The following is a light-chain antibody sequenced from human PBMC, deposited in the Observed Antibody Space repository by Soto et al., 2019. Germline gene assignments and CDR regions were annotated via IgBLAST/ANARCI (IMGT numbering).Light chain of an antibody. CDR3: TSYVGNDIWV. Sequence: QSALTQPPSASESPGQSVTISCTGTSSDVGAYKYVSWYQQYPGKAPKLMIYEVTKRPSGVPDRFSGSKSGNTASLTVSGLQAEDEADYYCTSYVGNDIWVFGGGTKLTVL. J-gene: IGLJ3*02. CDR2: EVT. V-gene: IGLV2-8*01. CDR1: SSDVGAYKY.